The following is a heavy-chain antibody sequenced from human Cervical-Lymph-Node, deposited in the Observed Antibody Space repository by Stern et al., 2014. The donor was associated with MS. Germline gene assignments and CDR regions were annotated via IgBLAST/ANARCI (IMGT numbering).Heavy chain of an antibody. CDR2: IVVGSGKT. CDR1: GFTFSNSG. V-gene: IGHV1-58*01. D-gene: IGHD4-17*01. Sequence: QLVESGPEVKKPGSSVKVSCKASGFTFSNSGVQWVRQTRGQRLEWIGWIVVGSGKTNYAQKFQERVTITRDRSTSTAYMELSSLRSEDTAVFYCAAGDTVAMLGTAIDAFDIWAKGQWSPSLQ. J-gene: IGHJ3*02. CDR3: AAGDTVAMLGTAIDAFDI.